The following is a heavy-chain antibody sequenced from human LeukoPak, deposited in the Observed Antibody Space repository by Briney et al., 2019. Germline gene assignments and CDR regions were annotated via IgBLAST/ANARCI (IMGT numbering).Heavy chain of an antibody. D-gene: IGHD1-26*01. CDR3: ARGARQWELLREDAFDI. Sequence: GRSLRLSCAASGFTFSSYSMNWVRQAPGKGLEWVSYISSSSSTIYYADSVKGRFTISRDNAKNSLYLQMNSLRAEDTAVYYCARGARQWELLREDAFDIWGQGTMVTVSS. J-gene: IGHJ3*02. V-gene: IGHV3-48*01. CDR1: GFTFSSYS. CDR2: ISSSSSTI.